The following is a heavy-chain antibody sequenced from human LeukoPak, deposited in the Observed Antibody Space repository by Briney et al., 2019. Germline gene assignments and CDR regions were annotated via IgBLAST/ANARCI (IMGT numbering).Heavy chain of an antibody. V-gene: IGHV4-59*01. CDR1: GVTINSYN. Sequence: NPSETLSLTCTVSGVTINSYNWGWIRQSPGKGLEWIGYLLYTGSANYNPSLKSRVTISLDTSKNQFSLTLSSVTAADTAVYYCAKRVAVTGNWCFDLWGRGTLVTVSS. CDR3: AKRVAVTGNWCFDL. CDR2: LLYTGSA. D-gene: IGHD6-19*01. J-gene: IGHJ2*01.